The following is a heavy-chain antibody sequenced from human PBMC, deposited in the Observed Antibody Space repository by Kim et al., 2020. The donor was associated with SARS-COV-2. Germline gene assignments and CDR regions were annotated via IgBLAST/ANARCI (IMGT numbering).Heavy chain of an antibody. J-gene: IGHJ4*02. D-gene: IGHD3-22*01. CDR3: SGLGPDSSGHYYPAY. CDR2: IRSKANSYAT. V-gene: IGHV3-73*01. Sequence: GGSLRLSCAASGFTFSGSAMHWVRQASGKGLEWIGRIRSKANSYATAYAASVKGRFTISRDDSKNTAYLQMSSLKTEDTAVYYCSGLGPDSSGHYYPAYWGQGTLVTVSS. CDR1: GFTFSGSA.